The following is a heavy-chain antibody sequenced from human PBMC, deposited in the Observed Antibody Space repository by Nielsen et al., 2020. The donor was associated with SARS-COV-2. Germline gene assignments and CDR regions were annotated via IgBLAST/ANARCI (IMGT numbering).Heavy chain of an antibody. D-gene: IGHD3-10*01. V-gene: IGHV3-21*04. CDR2: ISATGNFI. CDR1: GFTLTSYS. J-gene: IGHJ4*02. Sequence: GESLKISCAASGFTLTSYSMNWVRQAPGKGLEWVSSISATGNFIFYADSVRGRFTISRDNSQNYVYLQMNSLRSEDTAVYFCAKTDRLLWFGELAYWGQGTLVTVSS. CDR3: AKTDRLLWFGELAY.